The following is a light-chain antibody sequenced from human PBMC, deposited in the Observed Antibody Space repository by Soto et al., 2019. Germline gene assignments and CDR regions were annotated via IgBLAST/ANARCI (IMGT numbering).Light chain of an antibody. CDR2: GAS. CDR1: QSVSYRY. CDR3: QPYGSSPFT. J-gene: IGKJ3*01. V-gene: IGKV3-20*01. Sequence: EIVLTQSPGTLSLSPGESATLSCRASQSVSYRYLAWYQQKPGQAPRLLIYGASSRATGIPDRFSGSGSGTDFTLTISRLEPEDFAVDYCQPYGSSPFTFGPGTRVDIK.